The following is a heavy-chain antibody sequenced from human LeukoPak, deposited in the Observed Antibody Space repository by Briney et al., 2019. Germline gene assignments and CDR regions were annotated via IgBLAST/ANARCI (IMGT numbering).Heavy chain of an antibody. D-gene: IGHD3-3*01. V-gene: IGHV4-39*07. CDR3: ASYDFWSGRSFDY. CDR2: INHSGST. CDR1: GGSISSSSYY. J-gene: IGHJ4*02. Sequence: PSETLSLTCTVSGGSISSSSYYWGWIRQPPGTGLEWIGEINHSGSTNYNPSLKSRVTISVDTSKNQFSLKLSSVTAADTAVYYCASYDFWSGRSFDYWGQGTLVTVSS.